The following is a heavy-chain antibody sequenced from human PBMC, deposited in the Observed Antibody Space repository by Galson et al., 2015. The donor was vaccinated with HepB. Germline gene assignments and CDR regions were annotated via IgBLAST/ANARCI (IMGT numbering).Heavy chain of an antibody. CDR3: AREMGLLRGDHYGLDA. V-gene: IGHV4-59*01. J-gene: IGHJ6*02. Sequence: LSLTCSVSGGSMSTYYWSWIRQPPGKGLEWIGYIYYSGTTNYNPSLKSRVTISVDTSKNQLFLRLRSVTAADTAMYYCAREMGLLRGDHYGLDAWGQGTTVTVSS. D-gene: IGHD3-3*01. CDR1: GGSMSTYY. CDR2: IYYSGTT.